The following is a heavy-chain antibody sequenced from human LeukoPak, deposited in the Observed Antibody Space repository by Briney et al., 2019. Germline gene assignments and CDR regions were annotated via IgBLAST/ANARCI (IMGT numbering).Heavy chain of an antibody. CDR2: ISWNSGSI. CDR1: GFTFDDYA. Sequence: PGGSLRLSCAASGFTFDDYAMHWVRQAPGKGLEWVSGISWNSGSIGYADSVKGRFTISRDNAKNSLYLQMNSLRAEDTALYYCAKVPGVMTGIAAAGTIYFDYWGQGTLVTVSS. J-gene: IGHJ4*02. D-gene: IGHD6-13*01. V-gene: IGHV3-9*01. CDR3: AKVPGVMTGIAAAGTIYFDY.